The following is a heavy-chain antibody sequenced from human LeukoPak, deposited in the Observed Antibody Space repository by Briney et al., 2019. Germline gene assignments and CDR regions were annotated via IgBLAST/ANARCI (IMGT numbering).Heavy chain of an antibody. CDR2: INTNTGNP. D-gene: IGHD2-15*01. J-gene: IGHJ4*02. V-gene: IGHV7-4-1*02. CDR3: ARIGYCSGGSCLNFDY. Sequence: ASVKVSCKASGYTFSNYAMNWVRQAPGQGLEWMGWINTNTGNPTYAQGFTGRFVFSLDTSVSTAYLQISSLKAEDTAVYYCARIGYCSGGSCLNFDYWGQGTLVTVSS. CDR1: GYTFSNYA.